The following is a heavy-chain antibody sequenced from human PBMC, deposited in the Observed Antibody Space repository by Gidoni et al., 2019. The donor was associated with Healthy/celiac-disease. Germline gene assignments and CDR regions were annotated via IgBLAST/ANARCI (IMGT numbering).Heavy chain of an antibody. D-gene: IGHD3-16*01. CDR3: ARDLDDYVWGSHKSPDY. CDR2: INPRGGST. J-gene: IGHJ4*02. CDR1: GYTFTRYH. Sequence: QVQLVQSGAEVKKPGASVKVSCTASGYTFTRYHMHWVRQAPGQGLEWMGIINPRGGSTRYAQKFQGRVTMTRDTSTSTVYMELSSLRSEDTAVYYCARDLDDYVWGSHKSPDYWGQGTLVTVSS. V-gene: IGHV1-46*01.